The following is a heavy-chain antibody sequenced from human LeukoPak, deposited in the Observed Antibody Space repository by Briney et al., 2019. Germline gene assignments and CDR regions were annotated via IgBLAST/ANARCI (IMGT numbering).Heavy chain of an antibody. J-gene: IGHJ4*02. CDR1: GGSISSGDYY. CDR2: IYYSGST. CDR3: ARKLRYDFWSGYFDY. V-gene: IGHV4-30-4*08. D-gene: IGHD3-3*01. Sequence: SQTLSLTCTVSGGSISSGDYYWSWIRQPPGKGLEWIGYIYYSGSTYYNPSLKSRVTISVDTSKNQFSLKLSSVTAADTAVYYCARKLRYDFWSGYFDYWGQGTLVTVSS.